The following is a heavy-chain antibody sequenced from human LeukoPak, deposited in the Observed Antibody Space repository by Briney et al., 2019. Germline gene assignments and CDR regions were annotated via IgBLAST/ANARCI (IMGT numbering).Heavy chain of an antibody. V-gene: IGHV3-53*01. Sequence: PGGSLRLSCAASGFTLSSYAMSWVRQAPGKGLEWVSVIYSGGSTYYADSVKGRFTISRDNSKNTLYLQMNSLRAEDTAVYYCARVKGSGSDSSPFDYWGQGTLVTVSS. CDR2: IYSGGST. CDR3: ARVKGSGSDSSPFDY. D-gene: IGHD5-12*01. CDR1: GFTLSSYA. J-gene: IGHJ4*02.